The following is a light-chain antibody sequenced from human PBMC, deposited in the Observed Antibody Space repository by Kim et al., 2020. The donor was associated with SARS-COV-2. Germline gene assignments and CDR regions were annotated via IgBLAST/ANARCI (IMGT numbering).Light chain of an antibody. CDR3: QSYDSSLSVYV. CDR2: GNS. J-gene: IGLJ1*01. Sequence: QSVLTQPPSVSGAPVQRVTISCTGSSSNIGAGYDVHWYQQLPGTAPKLLIYGNSNRPSGVPDRFSGSKSGTSASLAITGLQAEDEADYYCQSYDSSLSVYVFGTGTKVTVL. V-gene: IGLV1-40*01. CDR1: SSNIGAGYD.